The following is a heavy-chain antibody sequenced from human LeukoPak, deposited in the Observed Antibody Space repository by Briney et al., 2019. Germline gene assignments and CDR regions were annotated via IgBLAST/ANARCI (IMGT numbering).Heavy chain of an antibody. CDR2: IKQDGSET. CDR1: GFTFSSHW. Sequence: GGSLRLSCAASGFTFSSHWMSWVRQAPGKGLEWVAKIKQDGSETYYEDSVKGRFTISRDNAKNSLYLQVNSLRAEDTGVYFCARGSRYYYYYMDVWGKGTTVTVSS. CDR3: ARGSRYYYYYMDV. D-gene: IGHD3-10*01. V-gene: IGHV3-7*01. J-gene: IGHJ6*03.